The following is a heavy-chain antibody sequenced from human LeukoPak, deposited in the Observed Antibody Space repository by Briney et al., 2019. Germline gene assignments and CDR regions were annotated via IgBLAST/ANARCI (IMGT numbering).Heavy chain of an antibody. CDR1: GFTFSSYG. CDR3: AKDQTIFGVLGYMDV. D-gene: IGHD3-3*01. CDR2: IRYDGSNK. J-gene: IGHJ6*03. Sequence: PGGSLRLSCAASGFTFSSYGMHWVRQAPGKGLEWVAFIRYDGSNKYYADSVKGRFTISRDNSKNTLYLQMNSLRAEDTTVYYCAKDQTIFGVLGYMDVWGKGTTVTVSS. V-gene: IGHV3-30*02.